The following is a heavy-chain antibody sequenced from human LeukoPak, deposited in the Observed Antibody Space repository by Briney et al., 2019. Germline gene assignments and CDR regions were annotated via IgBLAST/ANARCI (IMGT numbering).Heavy chain of an antibody. CDR1: GGTFSSYA. Sequence: SVKVSCKASGGTFSSYAISWVRQAPGQGLEWMGGIIPIFGTANYAQKFQGRVTITADKSTSTAYMELSSLRSEDTAVYYCASGGGYSGYDWFDYWGQGTLVTVSS. CDR3: ASGGGYSGYDWFDY. J-gene: IGHJ4*02. D-gene: IGHD5-12*01. CDR2: IIPIFGTA. V-gene: IGHV1-69*06.